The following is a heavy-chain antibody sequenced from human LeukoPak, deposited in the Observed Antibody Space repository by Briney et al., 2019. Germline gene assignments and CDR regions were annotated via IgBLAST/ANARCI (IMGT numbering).Heavy chain of an antibody. D-gene: IGHD2-2*01. J-gene: IGHJ5*02. CDR3: ARSRGSVLGYCSSTSCLNWFDP. Sequence: ESGPTLVNPTQTLTLTCTFSGFSLSTSGVGVGWIRQPPGKALEWLALIYWNDDKRYSPSLKSRLTITKDTSKNQVVLTMTNMDPVDTATYYCARSRGSVLGYCSSTSCLNWFDPWGQGTLVTVSS. V-gene: IGHV2-5*01. CDR1: GFSLSTSGVG. CDR2: IYWNDDK.